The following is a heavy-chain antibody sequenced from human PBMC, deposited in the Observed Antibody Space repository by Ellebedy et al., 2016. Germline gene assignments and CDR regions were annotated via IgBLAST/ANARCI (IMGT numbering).Heavy chain of an antibody. D-gene: IGHD3-3*01. CDR2: IKHDGREI. J-gene: IGHJ4*02. V-gene: IGHV3-7*03. CDR3: ARGGGFLTDY. Sequence: GGSLRLSCAASGFTFRDSWMTWFRQAPGKGLEWVANIKHDGREIFYLDSVKGRFIISRDNAKKSLYLQMNNLRAEDTAMYFCARGGGFLTDYWGQGTLVTVSS. CDR1: GFTFRDSW.